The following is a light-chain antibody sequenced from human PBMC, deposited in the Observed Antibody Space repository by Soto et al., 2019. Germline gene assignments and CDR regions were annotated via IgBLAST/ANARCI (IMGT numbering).Light chain of an antibody. CDR3: TSYTSSSTLVV. Sequence: QSALTQPASVSGSPGQSITISCTGTSSDVGGYNYVSWYQQHSGKAPKLMIYEVSSRPSGVSDRFSGSKSGNTASLTISGLQAEDEGDYYCTSYTSSSTLVVFGGGTKVTVL. J-gene: IGLJ2*01. CDR1: SSDVGGYNY. V-gene: IGLV2-14*01. CDR2: EVS.